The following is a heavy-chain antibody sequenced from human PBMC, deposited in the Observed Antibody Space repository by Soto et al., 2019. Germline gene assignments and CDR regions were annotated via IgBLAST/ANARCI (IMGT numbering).Heavy chain of an antibody. CDR1: GFTFSSYS. CDR2: ISSSSSYI. CDR3: ARDIVVVPAAIGSFYYYYGMDV. Sequence: EVQLVESGGGLVQPGGSLKLSCAASGFTFSSYSMNWVRQAPGKGLEWVSSISSSSSYIYYADSVKGRFTISRDNAKNSLYLQMNSLRAEDTAVYYCARDIVVVPAAIGSFYYYYGMDVWGQGTTVTVSS. D-gene: IGHD2-2*01. V-gene: IGHV3-21*01. J-gene: IGHJ6*02.